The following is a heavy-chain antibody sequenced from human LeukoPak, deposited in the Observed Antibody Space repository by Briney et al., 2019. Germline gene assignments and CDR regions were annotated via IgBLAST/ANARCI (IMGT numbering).Heavy chain of an antibody. V-gene: IGHV3-7*03. J-gene: IGHJ6*04. Sequence: PGGSLRLSYAASGFTFSSYWMSWVRQAPGKGLEWVANIKQDGSEKYYVDSVRGRFTISRDNAKNSLHLQMNSLRAEDTAVYYCSINYYYYGMDVWGKGTTVTVSS. CDR3: SINYYYYGMDV. CDR2: IKQDGSEK. CDR1: GFTFSSYW.